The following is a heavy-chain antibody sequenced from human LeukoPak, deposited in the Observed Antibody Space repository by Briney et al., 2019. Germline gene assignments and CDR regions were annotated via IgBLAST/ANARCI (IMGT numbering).Heavy chain of an antibody. CDR3: ARDDYNYYYYMDV. V-gene: IGHV4-4*07. CDR1: YGSISTYL. J-gene: IGHJ6*03. CDR2: IFASGST. D-gene: IGHD3-10*01. Sequence: SETLSLTCTVSYGSISTYLWNWVRQPAGKGLEWIGRIFASGSTFYSPSLKSRVTMSVDTSKSQFSLKLNSVTAADTAVYYCARDDYNYYYYMDVWGKGTTVTVSS.